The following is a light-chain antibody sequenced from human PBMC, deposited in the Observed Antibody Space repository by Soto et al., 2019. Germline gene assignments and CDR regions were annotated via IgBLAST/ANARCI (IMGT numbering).Light chain of an antibody. CDR2: DAS. CDR1: QTVSSY. V-gene: IGKV3-11*01. Sequence: EIVLTQSPATLSLSPGETATLSCRASQTVSSYLAWFQQKPGQPPRLLIYDASIKAPGIPARFSGSGSGTDFTLTISRLAPEDSAVYYCHQRSNWPKTFGQGTKLEIK. J-gene: IGKJ1*01. CDR3: HQRSNWPKT.